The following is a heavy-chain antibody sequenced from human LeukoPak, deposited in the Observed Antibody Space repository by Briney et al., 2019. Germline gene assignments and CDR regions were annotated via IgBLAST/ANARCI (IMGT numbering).Heavy chain of an antibody. CDR2: IYYSGST. Sequence: SETLSLTCAVYGGSFSGYYWGWIRQPPGKGLEWIGSIYYSGSTYYNPSLKSRVTISVDTSKNQFSLKLSSVTAADTAVYYCARVVRRGYSYVGGLYFDYWGQGTLVTVSS. D-gene: IGHD5-18*01. J-gene: IGHJ4*02. CDR3: ARVVRRGYSYVGGLYFDY. CDR1: GGSFSGYY. V-gene: IGHV4-34*01.